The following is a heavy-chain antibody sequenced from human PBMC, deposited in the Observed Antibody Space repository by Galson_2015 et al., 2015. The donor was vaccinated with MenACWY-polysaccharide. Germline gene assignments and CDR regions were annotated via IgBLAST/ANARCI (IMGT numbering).Heavy chain of an antibody. V-gene: IGHV4-59*01. CDR3: ARDQYNAYFDY. CDR1: GGSISTYY. Sequence: SETLSLTCTVSGGSISTYYWSWIRQPPGKGLEWIGYIYYSGSTSYNPSLKSRVTISVDTSKNQFSLKLSSVTAADTAVYYCARDQYNAYFDYWGQGAPVTVSS. D-gene: IGHD1-14*01. J-gene: IGHJ4*02. CDR2: IYYSGST.